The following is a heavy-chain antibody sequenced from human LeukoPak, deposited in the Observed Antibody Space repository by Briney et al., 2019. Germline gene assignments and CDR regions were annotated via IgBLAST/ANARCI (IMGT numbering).Heavy chain of an antibody. CDR2: VSGSNTGSGSDT. Sequence: QAGGSLRLSCAASGFGFAGYCMTWVRQAPGKGLEWVSAVSGSNTGSGSDTYYAESVKGRFTISRDNSQNTPHLQMHSLRAEDTAIYYCAFSTLTTGYHGLDVWGPGTTVTVSS. V-gene: IGHV3-23*01. J-gene: IGHJ6*02. CDR1: GFGFAGYC. D-gene: IGHD4-17*01. CDR3: AFSTLTTGYHGLDV.